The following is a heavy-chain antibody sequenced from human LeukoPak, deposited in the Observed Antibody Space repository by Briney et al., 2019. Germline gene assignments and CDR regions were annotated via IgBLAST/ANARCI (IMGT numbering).Heavy chain of an antibody. CDR1: GYTFTGYY. V-gene: IGHV1-2*02. CDR3: ARDFRQWLDTGPPTYYMDV. J-gene: IGHJ6*03. CDR2: INPNSGGT. D-gene: IGHD6-19*01. Sequence: ASVKVSCKASGYTFTGYYMHWVRQAPGQGLEWMGWINPNSGGTNYAQKFQGRVTMTRDTSISTAYMELRRLRSDATAVYYCARDFRQWLDTGPPTYYMDVWGKGTTVTIS.